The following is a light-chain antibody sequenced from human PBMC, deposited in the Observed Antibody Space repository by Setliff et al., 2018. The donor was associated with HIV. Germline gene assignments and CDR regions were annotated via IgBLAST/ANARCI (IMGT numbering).Light chain of an antibody. CDR2: NVN. J-gene: IGLJ1*01. V-gene: IGLV2-18*02. CDR3: SSYTSGSTRV. Sequence: QSALVQPPSVSGSPGQSVTISCTGTSSDVGSYDYVSWYQQHPGTVPKPMIYNVNTRPSGVPDRFSGSKSGNTAPMTISGLQAEDEADYYCSSYTSGSTRVFGTGTKVTVL. CDR1: SSDVGSYDY.